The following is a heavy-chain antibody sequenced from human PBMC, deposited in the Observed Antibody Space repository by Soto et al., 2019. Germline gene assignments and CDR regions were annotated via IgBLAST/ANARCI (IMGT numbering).Heavy chain of an antibody. Sequence: QLQLRESGPGLVKPSETLSLTCSVSGGSISSSSFNWHWIRQPPGKGLEWIGTIYYDGSTDYNPSLKSRAIISVDTSKNEFSLKLTSVTAADTAVYYSARFFGKPFDIWGHGTVVTVS. CDR1: GGSISSSSFN. J-gene: IGHJ3*02. CDR3: ARFFGKPFDI. V-gene: IGHV4-39*01. CDR2: IYYDGST. D-gene: IGHD3-16*01.